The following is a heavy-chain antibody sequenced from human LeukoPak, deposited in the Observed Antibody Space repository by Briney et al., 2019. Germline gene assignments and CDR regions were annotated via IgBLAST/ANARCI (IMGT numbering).Heavy chain of an antibody. CDR1: GYTFTDYY. CDR3: ARNDLYDILTGPWFDP. D-gene: IGHD3-9*01. V-gene: IGHV1-18*04. Sequence: ASVKVSCRASGYTFTDYYLFWVRQAPGQGLEWMGWINPYSGDTNYAQKLQGRVTMTTDTSTSTAYMELRSLRSDDTAVYYCARNDLYDILTGPWFDPWGQGALVTVSS. J-gene: IGHJ5*02. CDR2: INPYSGDT.